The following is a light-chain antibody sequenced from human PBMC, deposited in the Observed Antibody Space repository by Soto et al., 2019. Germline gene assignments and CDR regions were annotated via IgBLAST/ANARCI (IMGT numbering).Light chain of an antibody. J-gene: IGKJ3*01. CDR2: GAS. V-gene: IGKV3-15*01. Sequence: EIVMTQSPAPLSVSPGERATLSCRASQTVSTNLAWYQQKPGQAPRLLVFGASTRATGSPATFSGSGSGTEFALTIGSLQSEGLAVYYWQEYNNWPFFGHGPQVDVK. CDR1: QTVSTN. CDR3: QEYNNWPF.